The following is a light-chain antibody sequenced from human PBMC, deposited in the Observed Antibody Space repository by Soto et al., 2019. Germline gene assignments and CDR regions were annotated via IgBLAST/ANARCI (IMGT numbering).Light chain of an antibody. V-gene: IGLV2-14*01. Sequence: QSVLTQPASVSGSPGQSITISCTGTSSDVGAYDYVSWYQHHPGKAPKLIIYEVNNRPSGVSSRFSGSKSGNTASLTISGLQAEDEADYFCSSYTRTNTRVFGGGTKLTVL. CDR1: SSDVGAYDY. J-gene: IGLJ3*02. CDR3: SSYTRTNTRV. CDR2: EVN.